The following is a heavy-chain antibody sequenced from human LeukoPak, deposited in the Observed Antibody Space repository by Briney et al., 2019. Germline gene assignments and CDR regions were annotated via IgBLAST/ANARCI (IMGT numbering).Heavy chain of an antibody. CDR1: GGSISSGGYS. CDR3: AREGQHAFDI. Sequence: SETLSLTCAVSGGSISSGGYSWSWIRQPPGKGLEWIGYIYHSGSTYYNPSLKSRVTISVDRSKNQFSLKLSSVTAADTAVYYCAREGQHAFDIWGQGTMVTVSS. V-gene: IGHV4-30-2*01. CDR2: IYHSGST. J-gene: IGHJ3*02.